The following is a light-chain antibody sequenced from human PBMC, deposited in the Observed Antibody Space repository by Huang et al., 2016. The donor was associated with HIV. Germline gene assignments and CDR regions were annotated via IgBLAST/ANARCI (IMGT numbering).Light chain of an antibody. J-gene: IGKJ3*01. V-gene: IGKV1-9*01. CDR2: SAS. Sequence: IHLTQSPSSLSASVGDRVIITCRASQGISSDLAWFQQEPGKAPKLLVYSASPLQNGVPSRFSGSGSGANFTLSITSLQPEDFATYYCQQVHTYPFTFGPGTTVDVK. CDR3: QQVHTYPFT. CDR1: QGISSD.